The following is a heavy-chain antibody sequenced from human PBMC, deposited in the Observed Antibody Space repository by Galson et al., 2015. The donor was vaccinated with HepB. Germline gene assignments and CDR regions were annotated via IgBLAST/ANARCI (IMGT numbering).Heavy chain of an antibody. V-gene: IGHV6-1*01. Sequence: CAISGDSVSSNSAAWNWIRQSPSRGLEWLGRTYYRSKWYNDYAVSVESRITINPDTSKNQFSLQLNSVTPEDTAVYYCARGDTAMTLTRFDPWGQGTLITVSS. CDR1: GDSVSSNSAA. CDR3: ARGDTAMTLTRFDP. D-gene: IGHD5-18*01. J-gene: IGHJ5*02. CDR2: TYYRSKWYN.